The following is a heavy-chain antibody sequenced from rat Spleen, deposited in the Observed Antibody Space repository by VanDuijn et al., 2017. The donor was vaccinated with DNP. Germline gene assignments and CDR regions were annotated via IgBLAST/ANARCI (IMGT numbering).Heavy chain of an antibody. J-gene: IGHJ3*01. V-gene: IGHV5-20*01. CDR1: GFTFSHYY. CDR2: ISYDGGST. Sequence: EVQLVESGGGLVQPGKSLKLSCAASGFTFSHYYMAWVRQAPTKGLEWVASISYDGGSTYYRDSVKGRFTISRDNAKSTLDLQMDSLRSEDTATYYCATGTFAYWGQGTLVTVSS. CDR3: ATGTFAY.